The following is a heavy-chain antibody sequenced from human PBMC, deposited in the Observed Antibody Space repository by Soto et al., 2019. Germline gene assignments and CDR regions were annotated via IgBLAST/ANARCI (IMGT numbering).Heavy chain of an antibody. CDR2: ISGSGGGT. J-gene: IGHJ4*02. Sequence: GSLILSCAASGFTFSSYAMSGVRQAPGKGLEWVSSISGSGGGTYYADSVKGRFTFSRDNSKNTLYLQMNSLRAEDTAVYYCAKFGMATTKRSPPYYIDYWGQGALVTVSS. CDR3: AKFGMATTKRSPPYYIDY. V-gene: IGHV3-23*01. CDR1: GFTFSSYA. D-gene: IGHD3-16*01.